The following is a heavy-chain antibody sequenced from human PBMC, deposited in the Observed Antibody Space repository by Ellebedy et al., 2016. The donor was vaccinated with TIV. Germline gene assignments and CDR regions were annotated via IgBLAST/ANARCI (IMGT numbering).Heavy chain of an antibody. V-gene: IGHV1-46*01. CDR3: ARGLGAARVSPLGY. J-gene: IGHJ4*02. CDR2: INPSGDST. CDR1: GYTFTGYY. D-gene: IGHD6-6*01. Sequence: ASVKVSCKASGYTFTGYYMHWVRQAPGQGLEWMGVINPSGDSTNYAQKFQGRVTMTRDTSTSTVYMELSSLRSEDTAVYYCARGLGAARVSPLGYWGQGTLVTVSS.